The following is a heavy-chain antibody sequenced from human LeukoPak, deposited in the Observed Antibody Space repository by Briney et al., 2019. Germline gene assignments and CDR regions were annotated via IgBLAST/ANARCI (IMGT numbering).Heavy chain of an antibody. CDR3: ARDRRVERIHIWSGYLAY. Sequence: GGSLRLSCAASGFTFSTYGMHWVRQAPGKGPEWVAFIRYDGSHKYYADSVKGRFTISRDNSKNTVNLQMDSLRSEDTAVYYCARDRRVERIHIWSGYLAYWGQGTLVTVSS. D-gene: IGHD3-3*02. CDR1: GFTFSTYG. CDR2: IRYDGSHK. J-gene: IGHJ4*02. V-gene: IGHV3-30*02.